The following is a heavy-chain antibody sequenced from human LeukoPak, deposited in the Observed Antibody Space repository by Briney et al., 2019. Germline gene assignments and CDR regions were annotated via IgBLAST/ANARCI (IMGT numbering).Heavy chain of an antibody. J-gene: IGHJ4*02. Sequence: SVKVSCKXSGGTFSSYTISWVRQAPGQGLEWMGRIIPILGIANYTQKFQGRVTITADKPTSTAYMELSSLRSEDTAVYYCASYLWSGYYYDYWGQGTLVTVSS. CDR2: IIPILGIA. D-gene: IGHD3-3*01. CDR1: GGTFSSYT. V-gene: IGHV1-69*02. CDR3: ASYLWSGYYYDY.